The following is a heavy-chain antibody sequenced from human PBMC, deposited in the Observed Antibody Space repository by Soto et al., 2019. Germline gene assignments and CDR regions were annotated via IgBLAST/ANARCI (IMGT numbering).Heavy chain of an antibody. V-gene: IGHV1-18*04. J-gene: IGHJ6*02. D-gene: IGHD5-12*01. CDR1: GYTFTSYG. CDR3: ARLRIVATQDSYYYYGMDV. Sequence: ASVKVSCKASGYTFTSYGISWVRQAPGQGLEWMGWISAYNGNTNYAQKLQGRVTMTTDTSTSTAYMGLRSLRSDDTAVYYCARLRIVATQDSYYYYGMDVWGQGTTVTVSS. CDR2: ISAYNGNT.